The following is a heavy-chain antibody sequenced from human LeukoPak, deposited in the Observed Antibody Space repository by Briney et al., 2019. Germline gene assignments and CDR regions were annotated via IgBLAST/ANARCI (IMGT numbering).Heavy chain of an antibody. CDR3: ARDLGHLGASNGIDY. D-gene: IGHD1-1*01. CDR1: GFTFSSYE. Sequence: GGSLRLSCAASGFTFSSYEMNWVRQAPGKGLEWVSYISSSGSTIYYADSVKGRFTISRDNAKNSLYLQMNSLRAEDTAVYYCARDLGHLGASNGIDYWGQGTLVTVSS. V-gene: IGHV3-48*03. J-gene: IGHJ4*02. CDR2: ISSSGSTI.